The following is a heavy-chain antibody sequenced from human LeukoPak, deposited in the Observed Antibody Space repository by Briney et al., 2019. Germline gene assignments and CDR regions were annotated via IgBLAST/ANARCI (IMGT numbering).Heavy chain of an antibody. J-gene: IGHJ4*02. CDR3: AGVSSSWLRGFDY. CDR2: IYSGGST. Sequence: GGSLRLSCAASGFTVSSNYMSWVRQAPGKGLEWVSAIYSGGSTYYADSVKGRFTISRDNSKNTLYLQMNSLRAEDTAVYYCAGVSSSWLRGFDYWGQGTLVTVSS. V-gene: IGHV3-53*01. D-gene: IGHD6-13*01. CDR1: GFTVSSNY.